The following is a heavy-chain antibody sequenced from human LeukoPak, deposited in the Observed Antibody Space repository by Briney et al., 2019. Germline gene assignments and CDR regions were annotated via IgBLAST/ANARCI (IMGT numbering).Heavy chain of an antibody. V-gene: IGHV3-7*01. CDR1: GFTFSSYW. CDR3: ARIPYSSSPRGYFDY. Sequence: GGSLRLSCAASGFTFSSYWMSWVRQAPGKGLEWVANIKQDGSEKYYVDSVKGRFTISRDNAKNSLYLQMNSLRAEDTAVYYCARIPYSSSPRGYFDYWGQGTLVTVSS. CDR2: IKQDGSEK. D-gene: IGHD6-6*01. J-gene: IGHJ4*02.